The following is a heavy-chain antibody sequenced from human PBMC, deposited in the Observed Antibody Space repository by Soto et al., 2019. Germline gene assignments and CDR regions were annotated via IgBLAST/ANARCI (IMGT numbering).Heavy chain of an antibody. D-gene: IGHD3-3*01. Sequence: ASVKVSCKASGYTFTKFHIHWVRQAPGQGLEWMGWINPNSGGTNYAQKFQGWVTMTRDTSISTAYMELSRLRSDDTAVYYCARGIFGVVIDFDYWGQGTLVTVSS. CDR1: GYTFTKFH. CDR3: ARGIFGVVIDFDY. CDR2: INPNSGGT. J-gene: IGHJ4*02. V-gene: IGHV1-2*04.